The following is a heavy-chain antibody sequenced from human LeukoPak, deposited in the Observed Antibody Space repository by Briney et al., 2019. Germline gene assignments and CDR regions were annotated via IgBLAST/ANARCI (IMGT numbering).Heavy chain of an antibody. D-gene: IGHD2-2*01. CDR1: GGSISSGSYY. V-gene: IGHV4-61*02. Sequence: PSETLSLTCTVSGGSISSGSYYWSWIRQPAGKGLEWIGRIYTSGSTNYNPSLKSRVTISVDTSKNQFSLKLSSVTAADTAVYYCARALPAATIDYWGQGTLVTVSS. CDR3: ARALPAATIDY. J-gene: IGHJ4*02. CDR2: IYTSGST.